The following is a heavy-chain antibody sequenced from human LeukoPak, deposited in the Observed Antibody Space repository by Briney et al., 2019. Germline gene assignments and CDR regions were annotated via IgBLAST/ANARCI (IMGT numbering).Heavy chain of an antibody. CDR2: IYYSGST. Sequence: PSETLSLTCTVSGGSISSGGYYWSWIRQHPGKGLEWIGYIYYSGSTNYNPSLKSRVTISVDTSKNQFSLKLSSVTAADTAVYYCARSEDIVVVPAVYYGMDVWGQGTTVTVSS. CDR1: GGSISSGGYY. J-gene: IGHJ6*02. CDR3: ARSEDIVVVPAVYYGMDV. V-gene: IGHV4-61*08. D-gene: IGHD2-2*01.